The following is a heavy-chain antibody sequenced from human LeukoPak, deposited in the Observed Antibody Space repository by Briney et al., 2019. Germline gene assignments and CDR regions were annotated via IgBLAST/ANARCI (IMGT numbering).Heavy chain of an antibody. CDR1: GYTFTSYT. J-gene: IGHJ5*02. D-gene: IGHD3-10*01. Sequence: ASVKVSCKASGYTFTSYTMHWVRQAPGQRLEWMGWINTGNGNTKYSQEFQGRVTITRDTSASTAYMELSSLRSEDMAVYYCARGAKFRSYGSGTYYTSLPFDPWGQGTLVTVSS. CDR3: ARGAKFRSYGSGTYYTSLPFDP. CDR2: INTGNGNT. V-gene: IGHV1-3*03.